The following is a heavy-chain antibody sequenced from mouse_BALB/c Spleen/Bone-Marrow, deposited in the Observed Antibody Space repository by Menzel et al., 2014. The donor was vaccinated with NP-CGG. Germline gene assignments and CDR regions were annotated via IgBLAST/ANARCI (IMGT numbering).Heavy chain of an antibody. CDR3: ARGHYYSGMDY. CDR2: ISGDGST. V-gene: IGHV2-6-7*01. CDR1: GFSLTHYG. D-gene: IGHD1-1*01. Sequence: VDLVESGPRLAAPRQSLSITCTASGFSLTHYGVNWGRHPPGKNLQWLGKISGDGSTDYNSALKTRLSISKENSQSQVSTKMNSLDPDDTGTYYCARGHYYSGMDYLGRGCTRTGST. J-gene: IGHJ2*01.